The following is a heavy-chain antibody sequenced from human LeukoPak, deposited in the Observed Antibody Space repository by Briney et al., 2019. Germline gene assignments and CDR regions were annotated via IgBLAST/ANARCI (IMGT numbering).Heavy chain of an antibody. Sequence: SETLSLTCAVYGGSFSGYYWSWIRQPPGKGLEWIGEINHSGSTNYNPSLKSRVTISVDTSKNQFSLKLSSVTAADTAVYYCARDRRAVVAATWWFDPWGQGTLVTVSS. CDR2: INHSGST. D-gene: IGHD2-15*01. V-gene: IGHV4-34*01. J-gene: IGHJ5*02. CDR1: GGSFSGYY. CDR3: ARDRRAVVAATWWFDP.